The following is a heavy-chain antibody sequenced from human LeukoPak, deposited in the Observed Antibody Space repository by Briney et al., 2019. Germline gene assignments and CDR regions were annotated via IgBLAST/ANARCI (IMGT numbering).Heavy chain of an antibody. V-gene: IGHV5-51*01. D-gene: IGHD5-18*01. Sequence: GESLKISCKGSGYSFSSYLIRWVRQLPVKGLEWMGIIYPGDFDTRYSPSLQGQVTISADKSISTAYLQWSSLEASDTPMYYCARQQLWSPLDFDYWGQGTLVTVSS. CDR1: GYSFSSYL. CDR3: ARQQLWSPLDFDY. J-gene: IGHJ4*02. CDR2: IYPGDFDT.